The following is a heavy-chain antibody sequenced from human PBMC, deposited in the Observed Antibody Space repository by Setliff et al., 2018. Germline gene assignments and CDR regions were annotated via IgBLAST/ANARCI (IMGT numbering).Heavy chain of an antibody. V-gene: IGHV4-30-4*08. CDR3: ARARFTDY. CDR2: IYYSGST. CDR1: GGSISSGDYY. D-gene: IGHD3-10*01. Sequence: PSETLSLTCTVSGGSISSGDYYWSWIRQPPGKGLEWIGYIYYSGSTYYNPSLKSRVTISVDTSKNQVSLKLSSMTAADTAVYYCARARFTDYWGQGTLVTVSS. J-gene: IGHJ4*02.